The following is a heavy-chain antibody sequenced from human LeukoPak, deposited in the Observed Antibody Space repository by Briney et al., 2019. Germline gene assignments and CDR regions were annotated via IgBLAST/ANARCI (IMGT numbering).Heavy chain of an antibody. CDR2: ISSSGSTI. CDR1: GFTFSSYE. D-gene: IGHD4-23*01. Sequence: GGSLRLSCAASGFTFSSYEMNWVRQAPGKGLEWVSYISSSGSTIYYAGSVKGRFTISRDNAKNSLYLQMNGLRAEDTAVYYCARWNDYGGNEGVDYWGQGTLVTVSS. J-gene: IGHJ4*02. CDR3: ARWNDYGGNEGVDY. V-gene: IGHV3-48*03.